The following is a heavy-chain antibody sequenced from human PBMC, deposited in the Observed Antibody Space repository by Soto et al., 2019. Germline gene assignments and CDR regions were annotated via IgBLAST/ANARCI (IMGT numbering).Heavy chain of an antibody. J-gene: IGHJ4*02. D-gene: IGHD3-3*01. CDR2: IDPSGGIT. CDR3: ARTPIFGDYYDY. Sequence: ASVKVSCNASGYTFTGYYIYWVRQAPGQGLEWMGIIDPSGGITSYAQKFQGRVTITRDTSTSTVYMELSSLRSEDTAVYYCARTPIFGDYYDYWGQGTLVTVSS. CDR1: GYTFTGYY. V-gene: IGHV1-46*01.